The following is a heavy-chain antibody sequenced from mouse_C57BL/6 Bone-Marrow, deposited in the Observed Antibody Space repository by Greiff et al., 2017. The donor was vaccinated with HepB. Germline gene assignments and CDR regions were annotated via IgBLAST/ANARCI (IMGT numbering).Heavy chain of an antibody. CDR3: ATDYYGISYPLYWYFDV. Sequence: QVQLKESGPGLVAPSQSLSITCTVSGFSLTSYAISWVRQPPGKGLEWLGVIWTGGGTNYNSALKSRLSISKDNSKSQVFLKMNSLQTDDTARYYCATDYYGISYPLYWYFDVWGTGTTVTVSS. V-gene: IGHV2-9-1*01. J-gene: IGHJ1*03. CDR1: GFSLTSYA. CDR2: IWTGGGT. D-gene: IGHD1-1*01.